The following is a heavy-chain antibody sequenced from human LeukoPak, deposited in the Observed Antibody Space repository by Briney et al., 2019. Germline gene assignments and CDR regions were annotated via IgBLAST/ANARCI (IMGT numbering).Heavy chain of an antibody. D-gene: IGHD2-15*01. CDR1: GFRVSDYY. CDR3: VREGGYCYGYSCRYFDH. Sequence: PGGSLRLSCAVSGFRVSDYYMSWVRQAPGKGLEWVSSIDMNSYIYYADSVKGRFTISRDNAENSLYLQMNSLRAEDTAVYYCVREGGYCYGYSCRYFDHWGQGTLVTVSS. CDR2: IDMNSYI. V-gene: IGHV3-69-1*01. J-gene: IGHJ4*02.